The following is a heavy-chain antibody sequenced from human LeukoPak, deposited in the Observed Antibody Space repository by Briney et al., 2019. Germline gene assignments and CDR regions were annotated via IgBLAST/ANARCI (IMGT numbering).Heavy chain of an antibody. J-gene: IGHJ4*02. CDR2: IYPSDSDT. Sequence: PGESLKISCQGSGYTFTNYWIGWVRQMPGKGLEWMGIIYPSDSDTIYNPSFQGQVTISVDKSTNTAYLQWSSLKASDTAMCFCARYCHTTRCYRYWGQGTLVTVSS. CDR1: GYTFTNYW. D-gene: IGHD2-2*01. CDR3: ARYCHTTRCYRY. V-gene: IGHV5-51*01.